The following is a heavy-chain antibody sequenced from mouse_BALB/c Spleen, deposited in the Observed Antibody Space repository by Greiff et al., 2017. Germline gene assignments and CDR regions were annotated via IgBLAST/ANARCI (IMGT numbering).Heavy chain of an antibody. CDR3: TRSYYYGSSYAMDY. Sequence: QVQLQQPGAELVKPGASVKMSCKASGYTFTSYWMHWVKQRPGQGLEWIGVIDPSDSYTSYNQKFKGKATLTVDTPSSTAYMQLSSLTSEDSAVYYCTRSYYYGSSYAMDYWGQGTSVTVSS. V-gene: IGHV1S127*01. D-gene: IGHD1-1*01. CDR2: IDPSDSYT. CDR1: GYTFTSYW. J-gene: IGHJ4*01.